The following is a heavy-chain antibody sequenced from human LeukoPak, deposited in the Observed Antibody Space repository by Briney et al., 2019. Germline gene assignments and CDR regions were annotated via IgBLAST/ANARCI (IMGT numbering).Heavy chain of an antibody. D-gene: IGHD6-6*01. CDR3: ARRVSWHIDY. CDR1: GYTFTSYY. V-gene: IGHV1-2*02. J-gene: IGHJ4*02. CDR2: INPNRGGT. Sequence: ASVKVSCKASGYTFTSYYMHWVRQAPGQGLEWMGWINPNRGGTNSAQKFQGRVTMTRDTSISTAYMELSRLRSDDTAIFYCARRVSWHIDYWGQGTLVTVSS.